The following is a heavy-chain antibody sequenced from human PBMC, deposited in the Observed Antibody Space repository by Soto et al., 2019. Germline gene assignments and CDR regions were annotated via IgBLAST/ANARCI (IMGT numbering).Heavy chain of an antibody. CDR2: ISYDGSNK. D-gene: IGHD1-26*01. CDR3: AIIHSGSFGFDV. J-gene: IGHJ3*01. CDR1: GLTFNIYD. Sequence: QVKLVESGGGVVQPGRSLRLSCAASGLTFNIYDIYWVRQAPGKGLAWVALISYDGSNKYYADSVKGRFTVSRDNSKNTLYLQMDSLRAEDTAVYYCAIIHSGSFGFDVWGQGTVVTFSS. V-gene: IGHV3-30*03.